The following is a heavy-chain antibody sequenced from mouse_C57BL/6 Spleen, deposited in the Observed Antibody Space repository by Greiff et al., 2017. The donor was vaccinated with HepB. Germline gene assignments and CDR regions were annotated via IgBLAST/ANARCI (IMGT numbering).Heavy chain of an antibody. CDR2: INPSSGYT. CDR1: GYTFTSYT. CDR3: ARGEDLGRGFAY. Sequence: QVQLQQSGAELARPGASVKMSCKASGYTFTSYTMHWVKQRPGQGLEWIGYINPSSGYTKYNQKFKDKATLTADKSSSTAYMQLSSLTSEDSAVYYCARGEDLGRGFAYWGQVTLVTVSA. J-gene: IGHJ3*01. D-gene: IGHD4-1*01. V-gene: IGHV1-4*01.